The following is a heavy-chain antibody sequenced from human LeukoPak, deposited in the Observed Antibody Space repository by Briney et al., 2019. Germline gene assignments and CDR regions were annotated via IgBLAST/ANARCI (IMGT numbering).Heavy chain of an antibody. D-gene: IGHD2-15*01. CDR3: TTIRWHSCSSLDS. CDR2: IKSNIEGGTT. CDR1: GFTFSHAW. J-gene: IGHJ4*02. V-gene: IGHV3-15*01. Sequence: PGGSLRLSCEASGFTFSHAWMTWVRQAPGKGLEWVGRIKSNIEGGTTDFAAPVKGRFTISRDDSKNTLSLQMDSLKTEDTAVYYCTTIRWHSCSSLDSWGQGTPVTVSS.